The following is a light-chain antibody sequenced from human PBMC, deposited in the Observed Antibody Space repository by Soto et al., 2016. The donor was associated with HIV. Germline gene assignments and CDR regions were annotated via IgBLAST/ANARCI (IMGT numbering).Light chain of an antibody. CDR2: DAS. CDR3: QQSSRTPRT. V-gene: IGKV1-39*01. J-gene: IGKJ1*01. CDR1: QSISTY. Sequence: DIQMTQSPSSLSLSIGDRVSITCRASQSISTYLNWYQQKPGRAPKLLIYDASSLQSGVPSRFSGRGSGTDFTLTISSLQHEDLATYYCQQSSRTPRTFGQGDQG.